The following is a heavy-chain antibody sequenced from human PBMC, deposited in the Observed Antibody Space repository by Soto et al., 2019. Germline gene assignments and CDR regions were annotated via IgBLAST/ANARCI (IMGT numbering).Heavy chain of an antibody. CDR2: IYYSGST. D-gene: IGHD1-1*01. V-gene: IGHV4-31*03. J-gene: IGHJ2*01. Sequence: QVQLQESGPGLVNPSQTLSLTCTVSGGSISSGGYSWSWIRQHPGKGLEWIGYIYYSGSTHYNPSLKSRVTISVDTSKNQFSLRLSSVTAADTAVYYCARGGLDSDPYSYFDFWGRGTLVTVSS. CDR3: ARGGLDSDPYSYFDF. CDR1: GGSISSGGYS.